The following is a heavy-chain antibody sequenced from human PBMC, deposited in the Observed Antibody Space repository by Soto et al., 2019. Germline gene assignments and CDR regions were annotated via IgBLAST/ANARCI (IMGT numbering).Heavy chain of an antibody. J-gene: IGHJ6*03. CDR1: GYTLTELS. D-gene: IGHD4-4*01. Sequence: ASVNVSCKVSGYTLTELSMHWVRQAPGKGLEWMGGFDPEDGETIYAQKFQGRVTMTEDTSKDTAYMELSSLRSEDTAVYYCATAYSNYYYYYMDVWGKGTTVTVSS. V-gene: IGHV1-24*01. CDR2: FDPEDGET. CDR3: ATAYSNYYYYYMDV.